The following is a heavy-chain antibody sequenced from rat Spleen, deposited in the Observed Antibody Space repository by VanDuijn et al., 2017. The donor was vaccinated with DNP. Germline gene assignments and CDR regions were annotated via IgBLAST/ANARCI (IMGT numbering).Heavy chain of an antibody. Sequence: QVQLKESGPCLVQPSQTLSLTCTVAGFSLTSYTVSWIRQPPGKGLEWIAAISSGGNTYYNSALKSRLSISRDTSKSQVFLKMNSLQTEDTAMYFCAREENSGLDYWGQGVMVTVSS. J-gene: IGHJ2*01. V-gene: IGHV2-6*01. CDR1: GFSLTSYT. CDR3: AREENSGLDY. CDR2: ISSGGNT. D-gene: IGHD4-3*01.